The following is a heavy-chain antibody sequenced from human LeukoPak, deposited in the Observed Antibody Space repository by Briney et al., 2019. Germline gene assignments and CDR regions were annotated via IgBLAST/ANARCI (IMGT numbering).Heavy chain of an antibody. D-gene: IGHD2-2*01. J-gene: IGHJ4*02. CDR2: IGIDSGNT. V-gene: IGHV3-48*01. CDR3: ARDYQYAFDN. CDR1: GFTFSDYS. Sequence: TGGSLRLSCAASGFTFSDYSMNWVRQAPGKGLEWISYIGIDSGNTNYADSVKGRFTISGDKAKNSLYLQMNSLRVEDTAVYYRARDYQYAFDNWGQGTLVTVSS.